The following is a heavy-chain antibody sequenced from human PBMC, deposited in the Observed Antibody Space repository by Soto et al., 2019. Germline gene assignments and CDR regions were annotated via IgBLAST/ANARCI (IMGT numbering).Heavy chain of an antibody. J-gene: IGHJ4*02. CDR2: ISSNGGST. D-gene: IGHD6-13*01. V-gene: IGHV3-64D*06. CDR1: GFTFSSYA. CDR3: VKGFGSLAAAGTAPFDY. Sequence: GGSLRLSCSASGFTFSSYAMHWVRQAPGKGLEYVSAISSNGGSTYYADSVKGRFTISRDNSKNTLYLQMSSLRAEDTPVYYCVKGFGSLAAAGTAPFDYWGQGTLVTVTS.